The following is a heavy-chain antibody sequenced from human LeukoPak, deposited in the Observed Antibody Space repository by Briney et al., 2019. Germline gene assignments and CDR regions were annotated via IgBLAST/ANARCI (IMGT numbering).Heavy chain of an antibody. V-gene: IGHV3-30*02. J-gene: IGHJ1*01. Sequence: GGSLRLSCAASGFTFSSYGMHWVRQAPGKGLEWVAFIRYDGSNKYYADSVKGRFTISRDNSKNTLYLQMNSLRAEDTAVYYCAKVKQGCGWSEYFQEWGQGTLVTVSS. CDR2: IRYDGSNK. CDR1: GFTFSSYG. D-gene: IGHD6-19*01. CDR3: AKVKQGCGWSEYFQE.